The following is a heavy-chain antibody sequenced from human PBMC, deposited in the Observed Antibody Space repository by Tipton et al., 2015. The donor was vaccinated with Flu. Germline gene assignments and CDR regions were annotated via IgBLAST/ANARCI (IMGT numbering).Heavy chain of an antibody. Sequence: TLSLTCTVSGASISSNGYYWTWIRQHPGEGLEWIGYTYNGGSPAYNSSLKSRVSISIDTSKNQFSLNMRSVTAADTAVYYCARVGWQQPSPYYWGQGTVVTVSS. V-gene: IGHV4-31*03. D-gene: IGHD6-13*01. CDR3: ARVGWQQPSPYY. CDR2: TYNGGSP. J-gene: IGHJ4*02. CDR1: GASISSNGYY.